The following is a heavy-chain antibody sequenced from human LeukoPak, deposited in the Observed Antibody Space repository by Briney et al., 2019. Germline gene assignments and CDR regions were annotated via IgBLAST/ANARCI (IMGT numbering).Heavy chain of an antibody. CDR2: ISAYNGNT. D-gene: IGHD3-3*02. CDR1: GYTFISYG. Sequence: GASVTVSCKASGYTFISYGISWVRQAPGQGLEWMGWISAYNGNTDYAQKVQGRVTMTTDTSTSTAYMELRSLRSDDTAVYYCARSRCILAANWFDPWGQGTLVTVSS. CDR3: ARSRCILAANWFDP. J-gene: IGHJ5*02. V-gene: IGHV1-18*04.